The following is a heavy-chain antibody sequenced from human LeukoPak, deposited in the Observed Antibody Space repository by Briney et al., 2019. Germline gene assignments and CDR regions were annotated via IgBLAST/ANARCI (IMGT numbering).Heavy chain of an antibody. Sequence: SETLSLTCAVYGGSFSGYYWSWIRRPPGKGLEWIGEINHSGSTNYNPSLKSRVTISVDTSKNQFSLKLSSVTAADTAVYYCARGLYYYDSSGYYPTAFDIWGQGTMVTVSS. CDR1: GGSFSGYY. CDR2: INHSGST. J-gene: IGHJ3*02. CDR3: ARGLYYYDSSGYYPTAFDI. D-gene: IGHD3-22*01. V-gene: IGHV4-34*01.